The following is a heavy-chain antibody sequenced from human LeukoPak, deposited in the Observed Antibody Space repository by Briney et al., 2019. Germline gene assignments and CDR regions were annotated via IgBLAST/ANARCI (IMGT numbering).Heavy chain of an antibody. CDR2: VYYSGSS. J-gene: IGHJ4*02. CDR3: VRQFGSASLIDC. CDR1: GVSISNYY. Sequence: SETLSLTCTVSGVSISNYYWSWIRQPPGKGLEWIGYVYYSGSSNYSPSLKSRVTMSVDTSKNLFSLKLSSVTAADTAVYYCVRQFGSASLIDCWGQGTLVTVSS. V-gene: IGHV4-59*08. D-gene: IGHD3-10*01.